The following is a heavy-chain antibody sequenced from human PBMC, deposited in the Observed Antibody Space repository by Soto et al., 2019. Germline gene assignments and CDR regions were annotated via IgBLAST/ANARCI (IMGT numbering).Heavy chain of an antibody. V-gene: IGHV1-8*01. CDR3: ASGRYYGSGSYYNGPYYYYGMDV. CDR1: GYTFTSYD. CDR2: MNPNSGNT. D-gene: IGHD3-10*01. Sequence: GASVKVSCKASGYTFTSYDINWVRQATGQGLEWMGWMNPNSGNTGYAQKFQGRVTMTRNTSISTAYMELSSLRSEDTAVYYCASGRYYGSGSYYNGPYYYYGMDVWGQGTTVTVSS. J-gene: IGHJ6*02.